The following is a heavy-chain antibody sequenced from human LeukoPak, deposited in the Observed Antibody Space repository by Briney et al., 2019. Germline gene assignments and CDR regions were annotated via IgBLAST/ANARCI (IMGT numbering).Heavy chain of an antibody. CDR3: AREAVAGTGFDY. CDR1: GYTFTSYA. Sequence: ASVKVSCKATGYTFTSYAISWVRQAPGQGLEWMGGIIPIFGTANYAQKFQGRVTITADESTSTAYMELSSLRSEDTAVYYCAREAVAGTGFDYWGQGTLVTVSS. V-gene: IGHV1-69*13. CDR2: IIPIFGTA. D-gene: IGHD6-19*01. J-gene: IGHJ4*02.